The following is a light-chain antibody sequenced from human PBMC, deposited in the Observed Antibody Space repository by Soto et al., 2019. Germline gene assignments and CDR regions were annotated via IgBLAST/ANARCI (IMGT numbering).Light chain of an antibody. J-gene: IGKJ3*01. CDR1: QGIAGS. Sequence: DIQLTQSPSFLSASVGDRVTITCRASQGIAGSLAWYQQKPRKAPKLLIYAASTLQSGVPSRFSGSVSLTEFTLTISRLQPEDFSTYNSQHRKTNLFTFGPGTKVD. CDR2: AAS. V-gene: IGKV1-9*01. CDR3: QHRKTNLFT.